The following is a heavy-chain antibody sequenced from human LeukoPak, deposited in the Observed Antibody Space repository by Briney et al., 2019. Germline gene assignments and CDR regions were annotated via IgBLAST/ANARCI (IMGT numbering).Heavy chain of an antibody. Sequence: PGRSLRLSCAASGFTFSSYGIHWVRQAPGKGLEWVAVISYDGINKYYAESVKGRFTISRDNSKNTLYLQMDSLRAEDTAVYYCAKDGQKYYYYGMDGWGQGTTVTVSS. J-gene: IGHJ6*02. CDR2: ISYDGINK. CDR3: AKDGQKYYYYGMDG. V-gene: IGHV3-30*18. CDR1: GFTFSSYG.